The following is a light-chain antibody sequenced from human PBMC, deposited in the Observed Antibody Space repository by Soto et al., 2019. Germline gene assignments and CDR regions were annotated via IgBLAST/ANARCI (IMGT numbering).Light chain of an antibody. CDR1: SSDVGTYKY. V-gene: IGLV2-8*01. CDR2: EVS. Sequence: QSALTQPPSASGSPGQSVTISCTGTSSDVGTYKYVSWYQQHPGKTPKLMIYEVSKRPSGVPDRFSGSKSGNTASLTVSGLQAEDEADYYCSSYANNNNFKFVFGTRTKVTVL. CDR3: SSYANNNNFKFV. J-gene: IGLJ1*01.